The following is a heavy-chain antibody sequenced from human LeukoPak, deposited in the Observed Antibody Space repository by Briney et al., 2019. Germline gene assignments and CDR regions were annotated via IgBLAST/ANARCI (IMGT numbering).Heavy chain of an antibody. Sequence: RGSLRLSCAASGFTVSSNYMSWVRQAPGKGLEWVSVIYSGGSTYYADSVKGRFTISRDNSKNTLYLQMNSLRAEDTAVYYCARSSSGSYGYWGQGTLVTVSS. D-gene: IGHD1-26*01. CDR3: ARSSSGSYGY. V-gene: IGHV3-66*01. CDR1: GFTVSSNY. CDR2: IYSGGST. J-gene: IGHJ4*02.